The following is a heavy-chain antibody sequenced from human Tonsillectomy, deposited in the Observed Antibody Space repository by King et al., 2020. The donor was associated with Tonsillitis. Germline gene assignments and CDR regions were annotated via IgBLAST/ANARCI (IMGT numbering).Heavy chain of an antibody. Sequence: VQLQESGPGLVKPSQTLSLTCTVSGGSISSGDYFWSWIRQHPGKGLEWIGYIHYSGSTYYNPSLKSRLIISLDTSKNQFSLKLNSVTAADTAVYYCARDSRPYYYYYMDVWGIGTTVTVSS. CDR1: GGSISSGDYF. J-gene: IGHJ6*03. CDR3: ARDSRPYYYYYMDV. CDR2: IHYSGST. V-gene: IGHV4-31*03.